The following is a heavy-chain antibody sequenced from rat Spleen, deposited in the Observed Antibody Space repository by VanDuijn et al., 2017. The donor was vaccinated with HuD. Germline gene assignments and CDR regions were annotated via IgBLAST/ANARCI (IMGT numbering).Heavy chain of an antibody. CDR2: IWAAGIT. J-gene: IGHJ1*01. D-gene: IGHD1-1*01. Sequence: QVQLKESGPGLMQPSETLSLTCSVSGFSLTTNGVGWVRKLLGKGLVGMGTIWAAGITNYNSAVQSRLIISRDTSKSQIFLKMNSLQPEDTGTYYCARHWYYSGEGYFDVWGPGTMVTVSS. CDR3: ARHWYYSGEGYFDV. V-gene: IGHV2-72*01. CDR1: GFSLTTNG.